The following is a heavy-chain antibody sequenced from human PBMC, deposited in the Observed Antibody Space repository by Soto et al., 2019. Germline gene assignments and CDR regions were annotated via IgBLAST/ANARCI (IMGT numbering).Heavy chain of an antibody. J-gene: IGHJ4*02. V-gene: IGHV4-61*03. D-gene: IGHD2-15*01. Sequence: SETLSLTCTVSGGSVSSSSCYWNWVRQPPGKGLEWIGYIYYNGNTNYNPSLKSRVTMSVDTSKNHFSLKLNSVTAADTAVYYCARGGGRMGDYWGQGNLVTVSS. CDR2: IYYNGNT. CDR1: GGSVSSSSCY. CDR3: ARGGGRMGDY.